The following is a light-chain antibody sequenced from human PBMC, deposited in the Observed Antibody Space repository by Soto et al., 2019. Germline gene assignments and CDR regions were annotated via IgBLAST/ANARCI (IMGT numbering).Light chain of an antibody. CDR3: QQRSNWPPIT. CDR2: DAS. J-gene: IGKJ5*01. CDR1: QSVSSY. V-gene: IGKV3-11*01. Sequence: EIVLTQSPSTLSLSPGERATXXXXXSQSVSSYLAWYQQKPGQAPRLLIYDASNRATGIPARFSGSGSGTDFTLTISSLEPEDFAVYYCQQRSNWPPITFGQGTRLEIK.